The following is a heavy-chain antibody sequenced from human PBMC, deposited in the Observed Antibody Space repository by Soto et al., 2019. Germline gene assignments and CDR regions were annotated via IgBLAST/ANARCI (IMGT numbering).Heavy chain of an antibody. CDR1: GGSISSGGYY. J-gene: IGHJ4*02. CDR2: IYYSGST. Sequence: PSETLSLTCTVSGGSISSGGYYWSWIRQHPGKGLEWIGYIYYSGSTYYNPSLKSRVTISVDTPKNQFSLKLSSVTAADTAVYYCARDDHRYCSGGSCPIDYWGQGTLVTVSS. CDR3: ARDDHRYCSGGSCPIDY. V-gene: IGHV4-31*03. D-gene: IGHD2-15*01.